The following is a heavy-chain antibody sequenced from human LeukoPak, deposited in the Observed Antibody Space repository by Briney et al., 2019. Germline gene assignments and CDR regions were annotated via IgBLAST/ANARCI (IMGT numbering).Heavy chain of an antibody. CDR3: ASRDYYGSGSYYKSTGGFNY. V-gene: IGHV1-69*05. CDR1: GGTFSSYA. Sequence: ASVKVSCKXSGGTFSSYAISWVRQAPGQGLEGMGRIIPIFGTANYAQKFQGRVTITTDESTSTAYMELSSLRSEDTAVYYCASRDYYGSGSYYKSTGGFNYWGQGTLVTVSS. CDR2: IIPIFGTA. J-gene: IGHJ4*02. D-gene: IGHD3-10*01.